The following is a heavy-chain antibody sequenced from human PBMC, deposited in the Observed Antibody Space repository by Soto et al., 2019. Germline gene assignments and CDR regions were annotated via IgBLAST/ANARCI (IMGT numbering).Heavy chain of an antibody. D-gene: IGHD3-10*01. V-gene: IGHV3-30-3*01. CDR3: ARDPVNFYGSWTYGMDD. CDR2: IGYDGSNK. CDR1: GLTLSRFA. Sequence: QVQLVESGGGVVQPGRSLRLSCAASGLTLSRFAMHWVRQAPGKGLEWVAVIGYDGSNKDYADSVKGRFTISRNNSKNTLYLQMNSLRPEDTAVYYCARDPVNFYGSWTYGMDDWSQGTTVTVSS. J-gene: IGHJ6*02.